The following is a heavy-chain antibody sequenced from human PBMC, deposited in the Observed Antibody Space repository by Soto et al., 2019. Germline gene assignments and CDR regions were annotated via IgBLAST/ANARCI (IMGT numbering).Heavy chain of an antibody. CDR1: GFRFSEHA. J-gene: IGHJ5*02. D-gene: IGHD2-2*03. Sequence: RRLSCNCSGFRFSEHAMTWVRQAPGKGLEWVGFIRNTPYGGTTDYAASVRGRFTISRDDSGSIGYLQMNSLKTEDSGVYYCSRGSFGYYGPWGPGTLVTVSS. CDR3: SRGSFGYYGP. CDR2: IRNTPYGGTT. V-gene: IGHV3-49*04.